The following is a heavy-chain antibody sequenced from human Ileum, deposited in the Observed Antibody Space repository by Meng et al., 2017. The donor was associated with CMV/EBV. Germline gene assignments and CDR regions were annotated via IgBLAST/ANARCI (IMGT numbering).Heavy chain of an antibody. J-gene: IGHJ4*02. CDR3: ARYYGSGSFDY. D-gene: IGHD3-10*01. CDR2: ISSSGSTI. V-gene: IGHV3-48*03. CDR1: GFTFSSYE. Sequence: GGSLRPSCAASGFTFSSYEMNWVRQAPGKGLEWVSYISSSGSTIYYADSVKGRFTISRDNAKNSLYLQMNSLRAEDTAVYYCARYYGSGSFDYWGQGTLVTVSS.